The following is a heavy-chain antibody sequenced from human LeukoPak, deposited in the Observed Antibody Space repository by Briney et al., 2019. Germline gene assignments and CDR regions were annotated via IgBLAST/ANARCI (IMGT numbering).Heavy chain of an antibody. D-gene: IGHD2-15*01. CDR1: GYSISSGYY. V-gene: IGHV4-38-2*02. CDR2: IYHSGST. CDR3: ARDKQDIVVVVAESYYYGMDV. Sequence: SETLSLTCTVSGYSISSGYYWGWIRQPPGKGLEWIGSIYHSGSTYYNPSLKSRVTISVDTSKNQFSLKLSSVTAADTAVYYCARDKQDIVVVVAESYYYGMDVWGQGTTVTVSS. J-gene: IGHJ6*02.